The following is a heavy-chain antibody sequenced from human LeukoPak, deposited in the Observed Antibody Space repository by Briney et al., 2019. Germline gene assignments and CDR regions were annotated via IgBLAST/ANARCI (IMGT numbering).Heavy chain of an antibody. D-gene: IGHD3-10*01. V-gene: IGHV1-18*01. CDR1: GYTFTSYG. CDR2: ISAYNGNT. Sequence: ASVKVSCKASGYTFTSYGISWVRQAPGQGLEWMGWISAYNGNTNYAQKLQGRVTMTTDTSTSTAYMELRSLRSDDTAVYYCAREPRRITMVRGVMGWFDPWGQGTLVTVSS. J-gene: IGHJ5*02. CDR3: AREPRRITMVRGVMGWFDP.